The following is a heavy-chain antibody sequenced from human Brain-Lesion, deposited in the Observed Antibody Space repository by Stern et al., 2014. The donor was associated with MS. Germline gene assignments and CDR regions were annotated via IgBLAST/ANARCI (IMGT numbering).Heavy chain of an antibody. CDR2: LHPNTGGT. CDR1: GYIFTGYY. J-gene: IGHJ6*02. D-gene: IGHD3-3*01. CDR3: ARDKRGITIFGVVTDYYYLGMDV. Sequence: QVQLVQSGAEVKKPGASVKVSCKASGYIFTGYYIHWVRQAPGQGLECMAWLHPNTGGTNYAQKFQGRVTMTRDTSISTASVQPSRLTSEDTAVYYCARDKRGITIFGVVTDYYYLGMDVWGQGTTVTVSS. V-gene: IGHV1-2*02.